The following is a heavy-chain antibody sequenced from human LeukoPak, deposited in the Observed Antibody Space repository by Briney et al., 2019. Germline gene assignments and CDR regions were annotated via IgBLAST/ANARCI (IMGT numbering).Heavy chain of an antibody. V-gene: IGHV3-30*04. CDR1: GFTFSSYV. J-gene: IGHJ6*03. D-gene: IGHD6-19*01. CDR3: ARGEYSSGWLYYYYYYMDV. CDR2: ISYDGSNE. Sequence: PGGSLRLSCAASGFTFSSYVMHWVRQAPGKGLEWVAIISYDGSNEYYADSVKGRFTISRDNSKNTLYLQMNSLRAADTAVYYCARGEYSSGWLYYYYYYMDVWGKGTTVTVSS.